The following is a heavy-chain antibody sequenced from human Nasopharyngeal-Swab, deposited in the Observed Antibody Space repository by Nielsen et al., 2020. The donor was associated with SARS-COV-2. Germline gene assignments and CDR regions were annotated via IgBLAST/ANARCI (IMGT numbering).Heavy chain of an antibody. CDR3: AVRVLGYCSSTSCATRGYFDY. D-gene: IGHD2-2*01. J-gene: IGHJ4*02. CDR1: GGTFSSYA. CDR2: IIPIFGTA. V-gene: IGHV1-69*13. Sequence: SVEVSCKASGGTFSSYAISWVRQAPGQGLEWMGGIIPIFGTANYAQKFQGRVTITADEPTSTAYMELSSLRSEDTAVYYCAVRVLGYCSSTSCATRGYFDYWGQGTLVTVSS.